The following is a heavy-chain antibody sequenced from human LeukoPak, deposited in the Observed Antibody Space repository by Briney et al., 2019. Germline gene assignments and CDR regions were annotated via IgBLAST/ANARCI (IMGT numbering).Heavy chain of an antibody. CDR3: AREVGTMVRGIYYYYYMDV. CDR1: GGSISSYY. V-gene: IGHV4-59*01. Sequence: SETLSLTCTVSGGSISSYYWSWIRQPPGKGLEWIGYIYYSRSTNYNPSLKSRVTISVDTSKNQFSLKLSSVTAADTAVYYCAREVGTMVRGIYYYYYMDVWGKGTTVTISS. J-gene: IGHJ6*03. CDR2: IYYSRST. D-gene: IGHD3-10*01.